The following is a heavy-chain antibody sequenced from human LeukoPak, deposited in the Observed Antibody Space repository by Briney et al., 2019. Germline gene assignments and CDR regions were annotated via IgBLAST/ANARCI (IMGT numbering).Heavy chain of an antibody. Sequence: GGSLRLSCAASGFIFSNYTMNWVRQAPGKGLERVSSISSSPSYIFYADSVKGRFTISRDNAKKSLYLQMNSLRADDTAVYYCASLLGGYYDFWSGSTMDVWGKGTTVIVSS. J-gene: IGHJ6*04. V-gene: IGHV3-21*01. CDR3: ASLLGGYYDFWSGSTMDV. D-gene: IGHD3-3*01. CDR2: ISSSPSYI. CDR1: GFIFSNYT.